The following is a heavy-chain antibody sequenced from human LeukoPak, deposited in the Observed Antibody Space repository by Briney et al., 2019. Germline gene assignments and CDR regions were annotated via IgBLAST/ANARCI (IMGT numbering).Heavy chain of an antibody. CDR3: ARVYSSSWYSGYLYMDV. D-gene: IGHD6-13*01. Sequence: GGSLRLSCAASGFTFSSYAMHWVRQAPGKGLEWVAVISYDGSNKYYADSVKGRFTISRDNSKNTLYLQMNSLRAEDTAVYYCARVYSSSWYSGYLYMDVWGKGTTVTVSS. J-gene: IGHJ6*03. CDR2: ISYDGSNK. CDR1: GFTFSSYA. V-gene: IGHV3-30-3*01.